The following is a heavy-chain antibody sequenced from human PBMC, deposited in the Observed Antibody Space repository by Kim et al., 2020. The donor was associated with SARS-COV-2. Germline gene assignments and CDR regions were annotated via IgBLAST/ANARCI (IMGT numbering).Heavy chain of an antibody. CDR3: ARQPYYYDILTGYTSYYGMDV. CDR2: TYYRSKWDN. Sequence: SQTLSLTCAISGDSVSSNSAAWNWIRQSPSRGLEWLGRTYYRSKWDNDYAVSVKSRITINPDTSKNQFSLQLNSVTPEDTAVYYCARQPYYYDILTGYTSYYGMDVWGQGTTVTVSS. CDR1: GDSVSSNSAA. D-gene: IGHD3-9*01. J-gene: IGHJ6*02. V-gene: IGHV6-1*01.